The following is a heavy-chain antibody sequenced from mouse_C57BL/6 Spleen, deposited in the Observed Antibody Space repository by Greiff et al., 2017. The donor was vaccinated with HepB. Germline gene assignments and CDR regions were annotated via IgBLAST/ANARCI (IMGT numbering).Heavy chain of an antibody. CDR2: ISSGGSYT. Sequence: DVKLVESGGDLVKPGGSLKLSCAASGFTFSSYGMSWVRQTPDKRLELVATISSGGSYTYYPDSVKGRFPISKDNAKNPLYLQIGRLKSEDTAMYYCAREDGNYAMDYWGQGTSVTVSS. V-gene: IGHV5-6*02. J-gene: IGHJ4*01. D-gene: IGHD2-1*01. CDR1: GFTFSSYG. CDR3: AREDGNYAMDY.